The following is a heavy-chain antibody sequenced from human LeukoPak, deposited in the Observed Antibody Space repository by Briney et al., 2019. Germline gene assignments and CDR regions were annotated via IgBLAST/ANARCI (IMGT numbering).Heavy chain of an antibody. CDR3: ARHSGSYLKSALHI. J-gene: IGHJ3*02. Sequence: SETLSLTCTVSGGSISSSSYYWGWIRQPPGKGLEWIGSMYYSGSNYYNPSLKSRVTISVDTSKNQFSLELTSVTAADTAVYYCARHSGSYLKSALHIWGQGTMVTVSS. CDR2: MYYSGSN. D-gene: IGHD1-26*01. V-gene: IGHV4-39*01. CDR1: GGSISSSSYY.